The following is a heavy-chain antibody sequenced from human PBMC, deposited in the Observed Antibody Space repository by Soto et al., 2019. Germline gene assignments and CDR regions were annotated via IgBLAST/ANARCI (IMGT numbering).Heavy chain of an antibody. CDR3: ATDPGDYLGFDY. V-gene: IGHV1-24*01. D-gene: IGHD4-17*01. CDR2: FDPEDGET. CDR1: GYTLTELS. Sequence: ASVKVSCKVSGYTLTELSMHWVRQAPGKGLEWMGGFDPEDGETIYAQKFQGRVTMTEDTPTDTAYMELSSLRSEDTAVYYCATDPGDYLGFDYWGQGTLVTVSS. J-gene: IGHJ4*02.